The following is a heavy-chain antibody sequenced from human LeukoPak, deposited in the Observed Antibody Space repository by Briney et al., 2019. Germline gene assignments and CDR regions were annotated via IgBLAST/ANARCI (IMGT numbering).Heavy chain of an antibody. CDR2: INHSGST. Sequence: SETLSLTCAVYGGSFSGYYWSWIRQPPGKGLEWIGEINHSGSTNYNPSLKSRVTVSVDTSKNQFSLKLSSVTAADTAVYYCARLVGASKEDYWGQGTLVTVSS. J-gene: IGHJ4*02. D-gene: IGHD1-26*01. CDR3: ARLVGASKEDY. V-gene: IGHV4-34*01. CDR1: GGSFSGYY.